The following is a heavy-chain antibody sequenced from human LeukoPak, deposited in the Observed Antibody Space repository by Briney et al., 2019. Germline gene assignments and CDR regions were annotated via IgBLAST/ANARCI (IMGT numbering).Heavy chain of an antibody. V-gene: IGHV5-51*01. CDR2: IYPDDSDT. CDR3: ARLAYCSNDVCYSNYYYSMDV. CDR1: GYTFSTYW. D-gene: IGHD2-8*01. Sequence: GESLKISCKGSGYTFSTYWIGWVRQMPGKGLEWMGIIYPDDSDTRYSPSFQGQVTISADKSISTAYLQWSSLKASDTAMYYCARLAYCSNDVCYSNYYYSMDVWGKGTTVTVSS. J-gene: IGHJ6*03.